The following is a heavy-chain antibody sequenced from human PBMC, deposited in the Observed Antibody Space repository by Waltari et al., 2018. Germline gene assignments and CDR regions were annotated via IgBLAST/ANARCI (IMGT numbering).Heavy chain of an antibody. CDR3: ARGDGITTVGVKIKANWFDP. CDR2: INQSGRT. D-gene: IGHD3-3*01. CDR1: GGSFSGYY. Sequence: QVQLQQWGAGLLKPSETLSLTCAVYGGSFSGYYWSWIRQPPWTGLAWIGEINQSGRTNYNPSRKSRVTISVETSKIQFSLKRSSVTAADTAVYYCARGDGITTVGVKIKANWFDPWGQGTLVTVSS. J-gene: IGHJ5*02. V-gene: IGHV4-34*01.